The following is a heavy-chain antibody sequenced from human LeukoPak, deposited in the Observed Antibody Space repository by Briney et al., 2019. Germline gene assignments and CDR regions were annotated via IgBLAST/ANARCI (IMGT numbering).Heavy chain of an antibody. CDR3: AREMKYCSGGSCYSGAFDY. V-gene: IGHV1-8*01. CDR2: TNPNSGNT. J-gene: IGHJ4*02. D-gene: IGHD2-15*01. CDR1: GYTFTSYD. Sequence: ASVKVSCKASGYTFTSYDINWVRQATGQGLEWMGWTNPNSGNTGYAQKFQGRVTMTRNTSISTAYMELSSLRSEDTAVYYCAREMKYCSGGSCYSGAFDYWGQGTLVTVSS.